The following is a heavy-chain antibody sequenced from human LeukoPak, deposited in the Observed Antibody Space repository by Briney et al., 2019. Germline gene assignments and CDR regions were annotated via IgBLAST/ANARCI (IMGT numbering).Heavy chain of an antibody. CDR3: ARGRLVVTAIDY. J-gene: IGHJ4*02. CDR2: ISYDGSNK. V-gene: IGHV3-30*14. Sequence: PGGSLRLSCAASGLTFSSYAMHWVRQAPGKGLEWVAVISYDGSNKYYADSVKGRFTISRDNSRNTLYLQMGSLRAEDMAVYYCARGRLVVTAIDYWGQGTLVTVSS. CDR1: GLTFSSYA. D-gene: IGHD2-21*02.